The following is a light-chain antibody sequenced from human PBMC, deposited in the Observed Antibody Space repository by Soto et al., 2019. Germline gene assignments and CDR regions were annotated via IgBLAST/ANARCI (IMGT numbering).Light chain of an antibody. CDR2: AAS. V-gene: IGKV1-39*01. Sequence: DIQMTQSPSSLSAFVGDRVTITCRASESIGTSVNWYQQKPGKAPKLLIYAASSLQSGVPSRFSGSGSGTDFTLTISSLQPEDFATYYCQQSYSTPRTFGQGTKVDIK. CDR3: QQSYSTPRT. CDR1: ESIGTS. J-gene: IGKJ1*01.